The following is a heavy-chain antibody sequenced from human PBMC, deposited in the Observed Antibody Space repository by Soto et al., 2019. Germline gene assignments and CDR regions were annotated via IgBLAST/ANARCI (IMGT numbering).Heavy chain of an antibody. V-gene: IGHV3-66*01. Sequence: EVQLVESGGGLVQPGWSLRLSCAASGFTVSNNYMSWVRHAPGKGLEWVSFIYSGGSTYYADSVKGRFTLSRDNSKNTLYLQMNSLRAVDMAVYYCARDVGAWGRRTTVLVSS. CDR3: ARDVGA. CDR2: IYSGGST. J-gene: IGHJ6*04. CDR1: GFTVSNNY.